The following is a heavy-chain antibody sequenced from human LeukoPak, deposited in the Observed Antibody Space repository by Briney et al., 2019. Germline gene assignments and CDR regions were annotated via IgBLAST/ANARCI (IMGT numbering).Heavy chain of an antibody. J-gene: IGHJ4*02. CDR2: ISSSSSYI. V-gene: IGHV3-21*01. CDR3: ARDSSGWRGYFDY. D-gene: IGHD6-19*01. CDR1: GFTFSSYS. Sequence: GGSLRLSCAASGFTFSSYSMNWVRRAPGKGLEWVSSISSSSSYIYYADSVKGRFTISRDNAKNSLYLQMNSLRAEDTAVYYCARDSSGWRGYFDYWGQGTLVTVSS.